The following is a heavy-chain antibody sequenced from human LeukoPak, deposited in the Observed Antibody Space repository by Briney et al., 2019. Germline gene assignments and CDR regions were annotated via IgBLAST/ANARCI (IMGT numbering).Heavy chain of an antibody. CDR2: IYYSGST. CDR3: ARVKARRVWLDP. CDR1: GGSISSYC. J-gene: IGHJ5*02. Sequence: SETLSLTCTVSGGSISSYCWSWIRQPPGKGLEWIGYIYYSGSTNYNPSLKSRVTISVDTSKNQFSLKLSSVTAADTAVYYCARVKARRVWLDPWGQGTLVTVSS. V-gene: IGHV4-59*01.